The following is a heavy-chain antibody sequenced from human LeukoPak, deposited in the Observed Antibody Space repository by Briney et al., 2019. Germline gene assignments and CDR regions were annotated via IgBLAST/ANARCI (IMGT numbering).Heavy chain of an antibody. Sequence: PGGSLRLSCAASGFTFSSYGMHWVRQAPGKGLEWVAFIRYDGSNKYYADSVKGRFTISRDNSKNTLYLQMSSLRAEDTAVYYCAKDLRSVGFGESLDYWGQGTLVTVSS. CDR2: IRYDGSNK. CDR3: AKDLRSVGFGESLDY. D-gene: IGHD3-10*01. J-gene: IGHJ4*02. CDR1: GFTFSSYG. V-gene: IGHV3-30*02.